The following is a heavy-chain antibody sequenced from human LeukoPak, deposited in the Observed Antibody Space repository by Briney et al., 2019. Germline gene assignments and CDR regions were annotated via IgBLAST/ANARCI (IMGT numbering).Heavy chain of an antibody. D-gene: IGHD3-22*01. J-gene: IGHJ6*03. CDR2: ISYDGSNK. CDR3: ARDGGSYYDSSGYYYRTNYYYYYMDV. Sequence: PGGSLRLSCAASGLPFSSYVFHWVRQAPGKGLEWVAVISYDGSNKYYADSVKGRFTISRDNSKNTLYLQMNSLRAEDTAVYYCARDGGSYYDSSGYYYRTNYYYYYMDVWGKGTTVTVSS. CDR1: GLPFSSYV. V-gene: IGHV3-30*01.